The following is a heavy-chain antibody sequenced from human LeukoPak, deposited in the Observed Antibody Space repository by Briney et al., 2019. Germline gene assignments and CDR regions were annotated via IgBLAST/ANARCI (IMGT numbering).Heavy chain of an antibody. CDR1: GFTFSNAW. Sequence: GGSLRLSCAASGFTFSNAWMSWVRQAPGKGLEWVGRIKSKTDGGTTDYAAPVKGRFTISRDDSKNTLYLQMTSLKTEDTAVYYCTTKREVRGVISYYYYMDVWGKGTTVTIFS. D-gene: IGHD3-10*01. V-gene: IGHV3-15*01. CDR3: TTKREVRGVISYYYYMDV. J-gene: IGHJ6*03. CDR2: IKSKTDGGTT.